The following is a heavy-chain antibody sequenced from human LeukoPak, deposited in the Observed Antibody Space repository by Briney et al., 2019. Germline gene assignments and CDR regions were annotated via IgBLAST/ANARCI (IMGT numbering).Heavy chain of an antibody. Sequence: GWSLRLSCAASGFTFSSYGMHWVRQAPGKGLEGVAVTWYDGSNKYYADSVKGRFTISRDNSKNTLYLQMNSLRAEDTAVYYCARGSAAAVAGTGEDFDYWGQGTLVTVSS. CDR1: GFTFSSYG. D-gene: IGHD6-19*01. CDR2: TWYDGSNK. V-gene: IGHV3-33*01. CDR3: ARGSAAAVAGTGEDFDY. J-gene: IGHJ4*02.